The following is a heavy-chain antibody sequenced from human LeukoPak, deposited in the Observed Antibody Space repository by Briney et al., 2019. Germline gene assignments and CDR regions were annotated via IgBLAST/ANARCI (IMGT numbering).Heavy chain of an antibody. V-gene: IGHV3-48*03. Sequence: GGSLRLSCAASGFTFSSYEMNWVRQAPGKGLEWVSYISSSGSTIYYADSVKGRFTISRDNAKNSLYLQMNSLRAEDTAVYYCATMTTVVTGWGQGTLVTVSS. J-gene: IGHJ4*02. CDR3: ATMTTVVTG. CDR1: GFTFSSYE. CDR2: ISSSGSTI. D-gene: IGHD4-23*01.